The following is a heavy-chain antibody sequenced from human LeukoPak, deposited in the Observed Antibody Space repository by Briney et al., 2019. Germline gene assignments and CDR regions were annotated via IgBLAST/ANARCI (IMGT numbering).Heavy chain of an antibody. D-gene: IGHD6-13*01. CDR1: GGSISSGSYY. CDR3: ARVAAARSPDY. CDR2: IYTSGST. V-gene: IGHV4-61*02. Sequence: SETLSLTCTVSGGSISSGSYYWSWIRQPAGKGLEWIGRIYTSGSTNYNPSLKSRVTISVDTSKNQFSLKLSSVTAADTAVYYCARVAAARSPDYWGQGTLVTVSS. J-gene: IGHJ4*02.